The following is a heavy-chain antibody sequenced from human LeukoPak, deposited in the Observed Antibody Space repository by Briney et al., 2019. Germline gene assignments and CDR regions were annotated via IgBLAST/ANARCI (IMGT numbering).Heavy chain of an antibody. D-gene: IGHD2-2*01. CDR3: AREQKKGYCSSPSCSHFDY. Sequence: ASVKVSCKASGYTFTSYGISWVRQAPGQGLEWMGWISAYNGNTNYAQKLQGRVTMTKDTSTSTAYMELRSLRSDDTAVYYCAREQKKGYCSSPSCSHFDYWGQGTLVTVSS. J-gene: IGHJ4*02. CDR1: GYTFTSYG. V-gene: IGHV1-18*01. CDR2: ISAYNGNT.